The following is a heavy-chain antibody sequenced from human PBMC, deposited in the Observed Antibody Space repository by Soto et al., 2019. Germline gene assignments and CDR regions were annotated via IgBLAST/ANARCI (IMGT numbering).Heavy chain of an antibody. J-gene: IGHJ6*02. CDR2: INHSGST. Sequence: SETLSLTCAVYGGSFSGYYWSWIRQPPGKGLEWIGEINHSGSTNYNPSLKSRVTISVDTSKNQFSLKLSSVTAADTAVYYCARATIGGGSDSGDYEGMDVWGQGTTVTVSS. D-gene: IGHD4-17*01. CDR3: ARATIGGGSDSGDYEGMDV. CDR1: GGSFSGYY. V-gene: IGHV4-34*01.